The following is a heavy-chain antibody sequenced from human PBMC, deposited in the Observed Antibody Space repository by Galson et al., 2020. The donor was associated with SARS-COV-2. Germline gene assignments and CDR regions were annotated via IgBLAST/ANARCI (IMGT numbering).Heavy chain of an antibody. CDR2: INDISSER. Sequence: GESLKISCAASGFNFDIYTMHWVRQAPGMGLEWVAAINDISSERFYADSVKGRFTISRDNFHKTLSLQMNSLRPDDTAVYYCARDVSSYALWGQGTLVAGSS. J-gene: IGHJ4*02. D-gene: IGHD3-16*01. V-gene: IGHV3-30-3*01. CDR3: ARDVSSYAL. CDR1: GFNFDIYT.